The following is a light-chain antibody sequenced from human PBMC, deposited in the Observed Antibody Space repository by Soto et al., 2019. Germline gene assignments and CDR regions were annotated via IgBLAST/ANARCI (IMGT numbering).Light chain of an antibody. J-gene: IGKJ5*01. CDR1: QSVSSSY. V-gene: IGKV3D-15*01. Sequence: PVERVTLSCRASQSVSSSYLTWYQQKPGQAPRLLIYGASTRATGIPARFSGSGSGTDFTLTISSLQSEDFAVYYCQQYKNWPLFGQGTRLEI. CDR2: GAS. CDR3: QQYKNWPL.